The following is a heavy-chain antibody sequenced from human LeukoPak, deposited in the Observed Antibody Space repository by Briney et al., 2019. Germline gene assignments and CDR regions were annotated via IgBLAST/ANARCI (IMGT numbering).Heavy chain of an antibody. Sequence: PGGSLRLSCAASGITFSSAWMTWVRQAPGKGLEWVGNIKSEADGVTTNYPAPVKRRFTISRDDSKTTLYLQMNSLTADDTAVYYCTTSSFSYGSGSYYPCAFNLWGQGTMVAVSS. CDR3: TTSSFSYGSGSYYPCAFNL. J-gene: IGHJ3*01. D-gene: IGHD3-10*01. V-gene: IGHV3-15*01. CDR1: GITFSSAW. CDR2: IKSEADGVTT.